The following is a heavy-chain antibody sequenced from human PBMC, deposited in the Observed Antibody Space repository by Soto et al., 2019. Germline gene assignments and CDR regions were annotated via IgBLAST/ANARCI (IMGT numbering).Heavy chain of an antibody. D-gene: IGHD4-17*01. V-gene: IGHV4-59*01. CDR2: IYYSGST. Sequence: QVQLQESGPGLVKPSETLSLTCTVSGGSISSYYWSWIRQPPGKGLEWIGYIYYSGSTNYNPSLKSRVTISVDTSKNQFSLTLTSVTAADTAVYYCARRPWADYGGIFDPWGQGTLVTVSS. CDR1: GGSISSYY. J-gene: IGHJ5*02. CDR3: ARRPWADYGGIFDP.